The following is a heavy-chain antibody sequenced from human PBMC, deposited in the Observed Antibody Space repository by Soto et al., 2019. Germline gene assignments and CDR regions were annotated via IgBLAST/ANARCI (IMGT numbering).Heavy chain of an antibody. J-gene: IGHJ4*01. Sequence: RQLPGKGLEWIGEINHSGSTNYNPSPKSRVTISVDTSKNQFSLKLSSVTAADTAVYYCARFLRSRPPRRGRYPHYW. CDR2: INHSGST. D-gene: IGHD6-19*01. CDR3: ARFLRSRPPRRGRYPHY. V-gene: IGHV4-34*01.